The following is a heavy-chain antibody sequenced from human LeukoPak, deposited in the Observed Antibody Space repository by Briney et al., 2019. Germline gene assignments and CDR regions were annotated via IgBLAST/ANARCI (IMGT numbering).Heavy chain of an antibody. D-gene: IGHD3-22*01. CDR3: ARGSGTFYYDSSGYLNYFDP. CDR1: GGPISSSFYY. CDR2: IYYSGTT. V-gene: IGHV4-39*01. J-gene: IGHJ5*02. Sequence: SETLSLTCSVSGGPISSSFYYWGWIRQPPGKGLEWIGTIYYSGTTYQNPSLRSRVTISVDTSKNQFSLKLSSVTAADTAVYFCARGSGTFYYDSSGYLNYFDPWGQGTLVTVSS.